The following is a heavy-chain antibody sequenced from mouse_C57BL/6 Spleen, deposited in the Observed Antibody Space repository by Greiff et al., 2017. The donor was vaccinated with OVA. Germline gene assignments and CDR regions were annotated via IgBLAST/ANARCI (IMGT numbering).Heavy chain of an antibody. J-gene: IGHJ2*01. CDR3: ARYNYGSFLYFDY. D-gene: IGHD1-1*01. CDR2: IDPSDSYT. V-gene: IGHV1-59*01. CDR1: GYTFTSYW. Sequence: VQLQQPGAELVRPGTSVKLSCKASGYTFTSYWMHWVKQRPGQGLEWIGVIDPSDSYTNYNQKFKGKATLTVDTSSSTAYMQLSSLTSEDSAVYYCARYNYGSFLYFDYWGKGTTLTVSS.